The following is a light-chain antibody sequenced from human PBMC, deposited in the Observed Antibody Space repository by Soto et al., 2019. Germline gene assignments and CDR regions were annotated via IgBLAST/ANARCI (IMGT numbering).Light chain of an antibody. V-gene: IGKV1-27*01. J-gene: IGKJ3*01. CDR2: AAF. CDR1: QGISNY. CDR3: QKYNSAHH. Sequence: DIQMTQSPSSLSASVGDRVTITCRANQGISNYLAWYQQKPGKVPKLLIYAAFVSQSGVPSRFSGSGSGTDFTLTISSLQPEDVATYYCQKYNSAHHFGPGTKVDIK.